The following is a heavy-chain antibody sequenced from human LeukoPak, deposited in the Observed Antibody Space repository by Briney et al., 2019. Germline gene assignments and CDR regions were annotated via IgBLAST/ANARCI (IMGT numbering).Heavy chain of an antibody. CDR2: IWYDGSDK. J-gene: IGHJ4*02. Sequence: GGSLRLSCAASGFTFSSYGMHWVRQAPGKGLEWVALIWYDGSDKYYADSAKGRFTISRDNAKSSVYLQMNTLRAEDTAVYYCATSAAAPGNQWGQGTLVTVSS. V-gene: IGHV3-33*03. CDR1: GFTFSSYG. CDR3: ATSAAAPGNQ. D-gene: IGHD6-13*01.